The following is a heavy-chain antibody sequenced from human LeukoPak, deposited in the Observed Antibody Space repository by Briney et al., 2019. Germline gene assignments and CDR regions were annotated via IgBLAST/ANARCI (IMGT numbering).Heavy chain of an antibody. CDR3: ATYMSSDY. CDR2: ISSSSSNI. D-gene: IGHD1-26*01. V-gene: IGHV3-21*01. CDR1: GFTFSSYS. Sequence: GGTLRLYCAASGFTFSSYSMNWVRQAPGKGLEWVSSISSSSSNIYYADSVKGRFTVSRDNAKNSLYLQMNSLRAEDTAVYYCATYMSSDYWGQGTLVTVSS. J-gene: IGHJ4*02.